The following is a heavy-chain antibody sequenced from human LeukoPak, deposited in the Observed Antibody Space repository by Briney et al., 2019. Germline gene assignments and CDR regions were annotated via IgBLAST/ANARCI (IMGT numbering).Heavy chain of an antibody. CDR1: GYTFTGYY. V-gene: IGHV1-2*02. CDR3: ARDLGGYDGGFDY. J-gene: IGHJ4*02. CDR2: INPNSGGT. Sequence: ASVKVSCKASGYTFTGYYMHWVRQAPGQGLEWMGWINPNSGGTNYAQKFQGRVTMTRDTSISTAYMELSRLRSDDTAVYYCARDLGGYDGGFDYWGQGTLVTVSS. D-gene: IGHD5-12*01.